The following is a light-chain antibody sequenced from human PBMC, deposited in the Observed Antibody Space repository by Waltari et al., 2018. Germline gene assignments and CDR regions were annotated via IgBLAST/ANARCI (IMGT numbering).Light chain of an antibody. CDR3: CASSGSVTSVL. CDR1: IGDVGGYNL. J-gene: IGLJ2*01. V-gene: IGLV2-23*02. CDR2: EVT. Sequence: QSALTQPASVSGSPGQSITISCTGSIGDVGGYNLVSWYQQFPGRAPKLLLYEVTRGPSGVSFRFSASKSGNTAALTISGLQAEDEAHYYCCASSGSVTSVLFGGGTMVTVL.